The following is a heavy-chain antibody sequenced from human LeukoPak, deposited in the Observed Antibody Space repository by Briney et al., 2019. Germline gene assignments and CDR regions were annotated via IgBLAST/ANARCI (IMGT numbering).Heavy chain of an antibody. CDR1: GFTFSSYG. J-gene: IGHJ4*02. CDR3: AKSAYYDASGYYREYYFDY. D-gene: IGHD3-22*01. V-gene: IGHV3-30*18. CDR2: ISYDGSNK. Sequence: GGSLRLSCAASGFTFSSYGMHWVRQAPGKGLEWVAVISYDGSNKYYADSVKGRFTISRDNSKNTLYLQMNSLRAEDTAVYYCAKSAYYDASGYYREYYFDYWGQGTLVTVSS.